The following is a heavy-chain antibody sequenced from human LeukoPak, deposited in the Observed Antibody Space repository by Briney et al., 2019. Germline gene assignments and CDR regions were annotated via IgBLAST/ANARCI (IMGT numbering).Heavy chain of an antibody. Sequence: SETLSLTCTVSGGSISSYYWSWIRQPPGKGLEWIGYIYYSGSTNCNPSLKSRVTISVDTSKNQFSLKLSSVTAADTAVYYCASSFVAYCGGDCYSEYYFDYWGQGTLVTVSS. J-gene: IGHJ4*02. D-gene: IGHD2-21*02. CDR1: GGSISSYY. V-gene: IGHV4-59*08. CDR2: IYYSGST. CDR3: ASSFVAYCGGDCYSEYYFDY.